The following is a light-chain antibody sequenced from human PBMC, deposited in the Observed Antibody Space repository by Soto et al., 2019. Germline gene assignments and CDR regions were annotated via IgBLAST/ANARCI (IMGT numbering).Light chain of an antibody. V-gene: IGLV2-14*01. CDR2: DVS. CDR1: SSNVGGYKS. Sequence: QSALTQPASVSGSPGQSITISCAGTSSNVGGYKSVSWYQQHPGKAPKLMIYDVSERPSGVSNRFSGSKSGNTASLTISGLQAEDEPDYYCSSYTSSTNTPVIFGGGTKLTVL. J-gene: IGLJ2*01. CDR3: SSYTSSTNTPVI.